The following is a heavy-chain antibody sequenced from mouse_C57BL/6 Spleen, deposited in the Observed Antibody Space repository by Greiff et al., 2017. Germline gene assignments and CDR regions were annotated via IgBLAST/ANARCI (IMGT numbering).Heavy chain of an antibody. J-gene: IGHJ2*01. CDR1: GYTFTSYW. CDR3: ARSGTVVPIDY. CDR2: INPSDSYT. Sequence: VQLQQPGAELVKPGASVKLSCKASGYTFTSYWMQWVKQRPGQGLEWIGEINPSDSYTNYNQKFKGKATLTVDTSSSTAYMQLSSLTSEDSAVYYSARSGTVVPIDYWGQGTTLTVSS. D-gene: IGHD1-1*01. V-gene: IGHV1-50*01.